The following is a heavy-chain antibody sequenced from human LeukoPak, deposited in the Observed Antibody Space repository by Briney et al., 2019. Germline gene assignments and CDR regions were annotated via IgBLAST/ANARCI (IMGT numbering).Heavy chain of an antibody. D-gene: IGHD5-18*01. CDR3: ASIQLWTYYFDY. CDR2: FYYSGST. CDR1: GGSISSSSYY. V-gene: IGHV4-39*01. Sequence: PSETLSLTCTVSGGSISSSSYYWGWIRQPPGKGLEGIGSFYYSGSTYYTPSLKSRVTISVDTSKNQFSLKLSSVTAADTAVYYCASIQLWTYYFDYWGQGTLVTVSS. J-gene: IGHJ4*02.